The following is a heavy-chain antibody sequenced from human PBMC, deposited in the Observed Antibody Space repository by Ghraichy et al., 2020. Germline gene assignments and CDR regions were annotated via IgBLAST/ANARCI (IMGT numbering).Heavy chain of an antibody. CDR1: GDSISSYY. D-gene: IGHD4-17*01. CDR2: IRPGGST. Sequence: SETLSLTCTVAGDSISSYYWNWIRQTPGRGLEWIANIRPGGSTNYNPSLKSRVTLSVDTSLNHFSLMLKSVTAADTAVYYCARRGDYARAFLDYWGQGLLVPVSS. J-gene: IGHJ4*02. CDR3: ARRGDYARAFLDY. V-gene: IGHV4-4*09.